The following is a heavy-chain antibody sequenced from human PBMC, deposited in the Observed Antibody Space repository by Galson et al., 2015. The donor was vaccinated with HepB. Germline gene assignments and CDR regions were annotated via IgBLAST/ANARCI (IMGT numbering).Heavy chain of an antibody. D-gene: IGHD3-16*01. CDR1: GYSLTTYA. CDR3: SRGSYGDY. CDR2: ITAYNGHT. Sequence: SVKVSCKASGYSLTTYAVTWVRQAPGQGLEWLGWITAYNGHTSYAQKLQGRVTVTTDISTSTAYMELRSLRFDDTAIYYCSRGSYGDYWGQGTLVTVSS. J-gene: IGHJ4*02. V-gene: IGHV1-18*01.